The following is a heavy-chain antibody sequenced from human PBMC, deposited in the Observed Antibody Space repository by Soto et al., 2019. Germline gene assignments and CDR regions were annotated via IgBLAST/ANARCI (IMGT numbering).Heavy chain of an antibody. CDR1: GFSLSTSGMC. CDR2: IDWDDDK. D-gene: IGHD2-15*01. CDR3: ARTRQGCSGGSCMLVYYYYYMDV. V-gene: IGHV2-70*11. Sequence: SGPTLVNPTQTLTLTCTFSGFSLSTSGMCVSWIRQPPGKALEWLVRIDWDDDKYYSTSLKTRLTISKDTSKNQVVLTMTNMDPVDTATDYCARTRQGCSGGSCMLVYYYYYMDVWGKGTTVTVSS. J-gene: IGHJ6*03.